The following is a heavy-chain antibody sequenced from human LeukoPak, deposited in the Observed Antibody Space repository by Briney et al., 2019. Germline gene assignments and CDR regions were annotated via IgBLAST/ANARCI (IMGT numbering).Heavy chain of an antibody. CDR1: GYSISSGYY. CDR3: AREFVGIAAAGTAEYFQH. J-gene: IGHJ1*01. Sequence: SETLSLTCTVSGYSISSGYYWGWIRQPPGKGLEWIGRIYTSGSTNYNPSLKSRVTMSVDTSKNQFSLKLSSVTAADTAVYYCAREFVGIAAAGTAEYFQHWGQGTLVTVSS. CDR2: IYTSGST. V-gene: IGHV4-38-2*02. D-gene: IGHD6-13*01.